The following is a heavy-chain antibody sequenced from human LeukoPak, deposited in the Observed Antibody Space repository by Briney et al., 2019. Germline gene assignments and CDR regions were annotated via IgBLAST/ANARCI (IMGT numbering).Heavy chain of an antibody. CDR1: GFTFSSYG. D-gene: IGHD6-19*01. Sequence: GGSLRLSCAASGFTFSSYGMHWVRQAPGKGLEWVAFMRYDGSNQYYADSVKGRFTISRDNAKNSLYLQMNSLRSEDTAMYYCARAAGRYSSGWYYFDYWGQGTLVTVSS. J-gene: IGHJ4*02. V-gene: IGHV3-30*02. CDR2: MRYDGSNQ. CDR3: ARAAGRYSSGWYYFDY.